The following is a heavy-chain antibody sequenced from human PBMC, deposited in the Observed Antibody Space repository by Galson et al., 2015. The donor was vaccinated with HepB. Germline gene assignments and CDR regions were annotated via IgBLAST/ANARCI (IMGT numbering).Heavy chain of an antibody. Sequence: QSGAEVKKPGASVKVSCTASGYTFTSYGISWVRQAPGQGLEWMGWISAYNGNTNYAQKLQGRVTMTTDTSTSTAYMELRSLRSDDTAVYYCARDVSPGIAAPLSPYRYCYSDLWGRGTLVTVSS. CDR2: ISAYNGNT. V-gene: IGHV1-18*04. CDR3: ARDVSPGIAAPLSPYRYCYSDL. D-gene: IGHD6-6*01. CDR1: GYTFTSYG. J-gene: IGHJ2*01.